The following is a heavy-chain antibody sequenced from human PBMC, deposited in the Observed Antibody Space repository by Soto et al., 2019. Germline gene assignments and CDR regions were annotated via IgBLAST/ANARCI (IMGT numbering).Heavy chain of an antibody. V-gene: IGHV5-51*01. Sequence: GSGCKFTNYCIGRVSQKNGKGLEWMGIIYPGDSDTRYSPSFQGQVTISADKSISTAYLQWSSLKASDTAMYYCARRGDGYPDDGFDIWGQGTMVTVSS. CDR2: IYPGDSDT. D-gene: IGHD5-12*01. J-gene: IGHJ3*02. CDR3: ARRGDGYPDDGFDI. CDR1: GCKFTNYC.